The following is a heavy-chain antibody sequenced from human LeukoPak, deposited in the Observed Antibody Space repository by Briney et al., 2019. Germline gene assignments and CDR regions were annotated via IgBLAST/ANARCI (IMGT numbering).Heavy chain of an antibody. V-gene: IGHV4-59*01. Sequence: PSETLSLTCTVSGGSISSYYWSWIRQPPGKGLEWIGYIYYSGSTNYNPSLKSRVTTSVDTSKNQFSLKLSSVTAADTAVYYCARATYYYDSSGYSHAEYFQHWGQGTLVTVSS. D-gene: IGHD3-22*01. J-gene: IGHJ1*01. CDR3: ARATYYYDSSGYSHAEYFQH. CDR2: IYYSGST. CDR1: GGSISSYY.